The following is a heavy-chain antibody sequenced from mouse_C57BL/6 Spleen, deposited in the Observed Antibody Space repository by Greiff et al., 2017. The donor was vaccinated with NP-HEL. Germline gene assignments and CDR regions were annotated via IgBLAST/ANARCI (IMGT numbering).Heavy chain of an antibody. D-gene: IGHD2-3*01. CDR1: GFTFSDYG. Sequence: EVKVVESGGGLVKPGGSLKLSCAASGFTFSDYGMHWVRQAPEKGLEWVAYISSGSSTIYYADTVKGRFTISRDNAKNTLFLQMTSLRSEDTAMYYCARNDGYYWYFDVWGTGTTVTVSS. V-gene: IGHV5-17*01. CDR2: ISSGSSTI. J-gene: IGHJ1*03. CDR3: ARNDGYYWYFDV.